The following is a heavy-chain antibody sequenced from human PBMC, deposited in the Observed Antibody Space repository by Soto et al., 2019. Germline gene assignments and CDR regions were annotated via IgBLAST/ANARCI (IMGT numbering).Heavy chain of an antibody. V-gene: IGHV3-64D*06. D-gene: IGHD6-13*01. Sequence: EVQLVESGGGLVQPGGSLRLSCSVSGFAFSSYTMHWVRQAPGKGLEYVSSINTNGGSTYYADSVKDRFTISRDNSKNTLYLQMNSLRVEDTAVYYCVKDRWVDYWGQGILVTVSS. CDR3: VKDRWVDY. CDR2: INTNGGST. J-gene: IGHJ4*02. CDR1: GFAFSSYT.